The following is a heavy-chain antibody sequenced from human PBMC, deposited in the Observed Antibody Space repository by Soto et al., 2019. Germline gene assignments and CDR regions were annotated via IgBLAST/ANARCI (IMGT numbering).Heavy chain of an antibody. D-gene: IGHD3-3*01. J-gene: IGHJ5*02. Sequence: GESLKISCKGSGYSFTSYWIGWVRQMPGKGLEWMGIIYPGDSDTRYSPSFQGQVTISADKSISTAYLQWSSLRSEDTAVYYCARSVSLHSSFTIFGVVTPADVWFDPWGQGTLVTVSS. V-gene: IGHV5-51*01. CDR3: ARSVSLHSSFTIFGVVTPADVWFDP. CDR2: IYPGDSDT. CDR1: GYSFTSYW.